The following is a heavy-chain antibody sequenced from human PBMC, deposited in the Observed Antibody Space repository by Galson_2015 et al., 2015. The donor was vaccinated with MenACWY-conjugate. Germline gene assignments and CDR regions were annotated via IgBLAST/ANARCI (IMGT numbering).Heavy chain of an antibody. CDR1: GGSFSGYY. D-gene: IGHD6-13*01. CDR2: IYYSGST. CDR3: ARDVPPTALPGIAAAGGYYFDY. J-gene: IGHJ4*02. V-gene: IGHV4-59*12. Sequence: SETLSLTCAVYGGSFSGYYWSWIRQPPGKGLEWIGYIYYSGSTNYNPSLKSRVTISVDTSKNQFSLKLSSVTAADTAVYYCARDVPPTALPGIAAAGGYYFDYWGQGTLVTVSS.